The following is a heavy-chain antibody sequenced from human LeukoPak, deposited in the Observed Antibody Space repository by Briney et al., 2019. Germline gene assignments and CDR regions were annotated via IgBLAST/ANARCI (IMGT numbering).Heavy chain of an antibody. CDR1: GYTLTELS. Sequence: GASVKVSCKVSGYTLTELSMHWVRQAPGKGLEWMGGFDPEDGETIYAQKFQGRVTMTEDTSTDTAYMELSSLRSEDTAVYYCARAEYYYDSSGYYENYFDYWGQGTLVTVSS. CDR2: FDPEDGET. D-gene: IGHD3-22*01. CDR3: ARAEYYYDSSGYYENYFDY. V-gene: IGHV1-24*01. J-gene: IGHJ4*02.